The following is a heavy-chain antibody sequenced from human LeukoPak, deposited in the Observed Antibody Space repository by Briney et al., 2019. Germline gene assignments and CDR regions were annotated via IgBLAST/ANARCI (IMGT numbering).Heavy chain of an antibody. J-gene: IGHJ6*03. CDR1: GYSISSGYY. V-gene: IGHV4-38-2*02. CDR2: IYHSGST. Sequence: SETLSLTCTVPGYSISSGYYWGWIRPPPGKGLEWIGSIYHSGSTYYNPSLKSRVTISVDTSKNQFSLKLSSVTAADTAVYYCARDLSYYYYYMDVWGKGTTVTVSS. CDR3: ARDLSYYYYYMDV.